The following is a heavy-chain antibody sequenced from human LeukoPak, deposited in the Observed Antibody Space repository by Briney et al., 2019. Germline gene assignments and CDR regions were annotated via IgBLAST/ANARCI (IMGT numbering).Heavy chain of an antibody. J-gene: IGHJ4*02. Sequence: GASVKVSCKTSGYSFTHYAISWVRQAPGQGLEWMGWISTYNGDTKYAQKLQGRFTMTSDTSTSTVYMELRSLTSDGTAVYYCARDPSNTSGWYIYFDFWGQGTLVTVSS. CDR2: ISTYNGDT. D-gene: IGHD6-19*01. V-gene: IGHV1-18*01. CDR1: GYSFTHYA. CDR3: ARDPSNTSGWYIYFDF.